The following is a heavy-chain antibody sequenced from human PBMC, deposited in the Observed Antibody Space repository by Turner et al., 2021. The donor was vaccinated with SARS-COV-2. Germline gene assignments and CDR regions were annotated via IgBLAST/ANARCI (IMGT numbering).Heavy chain of an antibody. D-gene: IGHD3-22*01. CDR3: ARSTAYDSSGSTFDY. V-gene: IGHV1-69*01. Sequence: STYAITWVRQAPGQGLEWMGGIIPIFGTANYAQKFQGRVTITADESTSTAYMELSSLRSEDTAVYYCARSTAYDSSGSTFDYWGQGTLVSASS. J-gene: IGHJ4*02. CDR1: STYA. CDR2: IIPIFGTA.